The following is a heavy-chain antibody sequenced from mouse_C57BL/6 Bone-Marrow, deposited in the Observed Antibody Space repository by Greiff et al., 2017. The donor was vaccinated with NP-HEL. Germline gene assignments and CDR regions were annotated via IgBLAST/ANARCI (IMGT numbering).Heavy chain of an antibody. CDR3: ARKGGYGNHPTYYFDY. CDR1: GYTFTSYW. J-gene: IGHJ2*01. CDR2: IDPSDSET. V-gene: IGHV1-52*01. D-gene: IGHD2-1*01. Sequence: QVQLQQPGAELVKPGASVKMSCKASGYTFTSYWMHWVKQRPIQGLEWIGNIDPSDSETHYNQKFKDKATLTVDKSSSTAYMQLSSLTSEDSAVYYCARKGGYGNHPTYYFDYWGQGTTLTVSS.